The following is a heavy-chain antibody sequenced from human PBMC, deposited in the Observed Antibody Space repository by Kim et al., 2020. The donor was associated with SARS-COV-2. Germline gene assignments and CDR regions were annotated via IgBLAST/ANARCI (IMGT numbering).Heavy chain of an antibody. V-gene: IGHV3-13*01. J-gene: IGHJ1*01. D-gene: IGHD4-17*01. Sequence: YPGSVKGRVTISRENTKNSLYLQMNSLRAGDTAVYYCARGDGDYGVRYFQHWGQGTLVTVSS. CDR3: ARGDGDYGVRYFQH.